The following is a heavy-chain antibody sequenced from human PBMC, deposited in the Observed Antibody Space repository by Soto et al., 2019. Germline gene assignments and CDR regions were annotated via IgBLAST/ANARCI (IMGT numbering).Heavy chain of an antibody. Sequence: QVQLVQSGADVKKPGSSVKVSCKTSGGPFGSSAISWVRQAPAQGLEWMGEIIPVFDKANYAQNFQGRLTITADEPTGTVFMQLSSLTSEATAVYFCARLRRDWGDAFDLWGLGTFVTVSS. CDR1: GGPFGSSA. J-gene: IGHJ3*01. V-gene: IGHV1-69*01. CDR3: ARLRRDWGDAFDL. CDR2: IIPVFDKA. D-gene: IGHD3-16*01.